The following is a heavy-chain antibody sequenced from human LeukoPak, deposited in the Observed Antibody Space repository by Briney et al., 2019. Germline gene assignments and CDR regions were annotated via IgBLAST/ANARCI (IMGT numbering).Heavy chain of an antibody. Sequence: PGGSLRLSCAASGFTFSSYWMHWVRQAPGKGLVWVSRINSDGSSTSYADSVKGRFTISRDNAKNTLYLQMNSLRAEDTAVYYCARLDGGHLRGYWGQGTLVTVSS. V-gene: IGHV3-74*01. CDR1: GFTFSSYW. CDR3: ARLDGGHLRGY. J-gene: IGHJ4*02. D-gene: IGHD5-24*01. CDR2: INSDGSST.